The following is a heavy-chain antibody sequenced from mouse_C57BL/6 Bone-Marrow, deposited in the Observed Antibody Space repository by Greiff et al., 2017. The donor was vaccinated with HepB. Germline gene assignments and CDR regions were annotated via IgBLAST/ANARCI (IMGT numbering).Heavy chain of an antibody. CDR3: ARDDYDGYYAMDY. CDR2: IDPSDSYT. D-gene: IGHD2-4*01. Sequence: QVQLQQPGAELVMPGASVKLSCKASGYTFTSYWMHWVKQRPGQGLEWIGEIDPSDSYTNYNQKFKGKSTLTVDKSSSTAYMQLSSLTSEDSAVYYCARDDYDGYYAMDYCGQGTSVTVSS. CDR1: GYTFTSYW. V-gene: IGHV1-69*01. J-gene: IGHJ4*01.